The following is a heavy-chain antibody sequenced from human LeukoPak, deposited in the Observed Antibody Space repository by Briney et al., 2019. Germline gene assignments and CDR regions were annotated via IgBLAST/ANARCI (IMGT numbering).Heavy chain of an antibody. Sequence: GASVKVSCKVSGYTLTELSMHWVRQAPGKGLEWMGGFDPEDGETIYAQKFQGRVTMTEDTSTDTAYMELSSLRSEDTAVYYCAKDTYEYSGSYEDYWGQGTLVTVSS. V-gene: IGHV1-24*01. J-gene: IGHJ4*02. CDR1: GYTLTELS. CDR3: AKDTYEYSGSYEDY. CDR2: FDPEDGET. D-gene: IGHD1-26*01.